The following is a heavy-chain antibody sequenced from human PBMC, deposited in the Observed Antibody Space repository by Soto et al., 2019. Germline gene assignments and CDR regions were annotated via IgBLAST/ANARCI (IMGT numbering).Heavy chain of an antibody. V-gene: IGHV3-30-3*01. CDR3: ARDSHAFSAVAGPIVDD. CDR2: ISYDGSNK. D-gene: IGHD6-19*01. J-gene: IGHJ4*02. CDR1: GFTFSSYA. Sequence: PGGSLRLSCAASGFTFSSYAMHWLRQAPGKGLEWVAVISYDGSNKYYADSVKGRFTISRDNSKNTLYLQMNSLRAEDTAVYYCARDSHAFSAVAGPIVDDWGEGTLVTVSS.